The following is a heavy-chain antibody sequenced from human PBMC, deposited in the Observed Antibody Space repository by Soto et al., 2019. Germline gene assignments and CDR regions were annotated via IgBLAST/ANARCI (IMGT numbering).Heavy chain of an antibody. V-gene: IGHV3-30*18. CDR3: AKVSLAGSTDY. D-gene: IGHD3-10*01. CDR1: GLTFSSYG. CDR2: ISYDGSNK. J-gene: IGHJ4*02. Sequence: GGSLRLSCAASGLTFSSYGMHWVRQAPGKGLEWVAVISYDGSNKYYADSVKGRFTISRDNSKNTLYLQMNSLRAEDTAVYYCAKVSLAGSTDYWGQGTLVTVSS.